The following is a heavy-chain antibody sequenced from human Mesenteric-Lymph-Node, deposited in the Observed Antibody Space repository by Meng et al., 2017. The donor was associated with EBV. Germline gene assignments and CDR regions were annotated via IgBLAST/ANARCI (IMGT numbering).Heavy chain of an antibody. V-gene: IGHV7-4-1*02. CDR1: GYTFVNYA. CDR2: INTNTGNP. CDR3: ARDRSIFDY. Sequence: QVHLVQSGSELXXXXXPXKVACKGVGYTFVNYATNWVRQAPGQGLEWMGWINTNTGNPTYAQGFTGRFVFSLDTSVNTAYLEISSLKTDDSAVYYCARDRSIFDYWGQGTLVTVSS. J-gene: IGHJ4*02.